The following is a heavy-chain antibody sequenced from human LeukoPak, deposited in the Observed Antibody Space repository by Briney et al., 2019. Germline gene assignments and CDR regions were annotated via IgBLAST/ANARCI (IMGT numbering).Heavy chain of an antibody. CDR1: GFTFSSYA. Sequence: PGGSLSLSCAASGFTFSSYAMHWVRQAPGKGLEYVSGISTNGGSTYYADSVKGRFTISRDNSKNTLFLQMGSLRAEDMAVYYCARGGGRNTTMVWAFDYWGQGTLVTVSS. V-gene: IGHV3-64*02. CDR3: ARGGGRNTTMVWAFDY. J-gene: IGHJ4*02. CDR2: ISTNGGST. D-gene: IGHD5-18*01.